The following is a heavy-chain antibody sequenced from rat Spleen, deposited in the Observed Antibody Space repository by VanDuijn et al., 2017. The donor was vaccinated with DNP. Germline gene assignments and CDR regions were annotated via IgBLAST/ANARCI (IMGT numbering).Heavy chain of an antibody. CDR3: ARDLIIRDTTSAMDA. D-gene: IGHD4-3*01. Sequence: QVQLEESGPGLMQPSGTLSLTCTVAGFSLTSYNVHWVRQPPGKGLEWMGVIWKHGATRYNSALKSRLSFSKATSKSQVFLKLNSLQTEDTATYYCARDLIIRDTTSAMDAWGPGTSVTVSS. CDR2: IWKHGAT. V-gene: IGHV2-41*01. J-gene: IGHJ4*01. CDR1: GFSLTSYN.